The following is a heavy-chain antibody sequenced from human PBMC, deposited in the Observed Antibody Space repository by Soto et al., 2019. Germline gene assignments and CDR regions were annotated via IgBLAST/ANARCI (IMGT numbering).Heavy chain of an antibody. Sequence: SLRLSCAVSGFTHGDDAMSWFRQAPGKGLEWVGFMRSKAYGGTTEYAASVKGRFTISRDDSKSIAYLQMNSLKTEDTAVYYCTREWGYCSGGSCYNNWFDPWGQGT. CDR1: GFTHGDDA. CDR3: TREWGYCSGGSCYNNWFDP. V-gene: IGHV3-49*03. CDR2: MRSKAYGGTT. D-gene: IGHD2-15*01. J-gene: IGHJ5*02.